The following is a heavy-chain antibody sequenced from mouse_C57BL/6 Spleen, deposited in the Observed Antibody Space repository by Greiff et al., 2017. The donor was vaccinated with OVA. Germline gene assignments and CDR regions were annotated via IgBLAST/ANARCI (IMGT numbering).Heavy chain of an antibody. V-gene: IGHV1-81*01. CDR1: GYTFTSYG. D-gene: IGHD3-2*02. J-gene: IGHJ4*01. CDR3: AREGDSSGYVPMDD. CDR2: IYPRSGNT. Sequence: QVQLQQSGAELARPGASVKLSCKASGYTFTSYGISWVKQRTGQGLEWIGEIYPRSGNTYYNEKFKGKATLTADKSSSTAYMELRSLTSEDTAVYFCAREGDSSGYVPMDDWGQGTSVTVSS.